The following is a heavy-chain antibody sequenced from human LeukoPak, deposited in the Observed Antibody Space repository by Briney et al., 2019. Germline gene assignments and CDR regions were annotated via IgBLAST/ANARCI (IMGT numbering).Heavy chain of an antibody. Sequence: GGSLRLSCAASGFTFSSYWMSWVRQAPGKGLEWVANIKQDGSEKYYVDSVKGRFTISRDNAKNSLYLQMNSLRAEDTAVYYCARVDNTPPRLHDYGDNFDYWGQGTLVTVSS. D-gene: IGHD4-17*01. CDR1: GFTFSSYW. V-gene: IGHV3-7*01. J-gene: IGHJ4*02. CDR2: IKQDGSEK. CDR3: ARVDNTPPRLHDYGDNFDY.